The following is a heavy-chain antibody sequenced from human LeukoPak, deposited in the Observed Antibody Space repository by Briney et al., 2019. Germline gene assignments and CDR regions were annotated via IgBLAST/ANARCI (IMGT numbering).Heavy chain of an antibody. J-gene: IGHJ4*02. CDR3: ASGADSSNYFLYY. D-gene: IGHD3-22*01. V-gene: IGHV4-61*02. CDR2: IYASGIT. CDR1: GGSISSSSYY. Sequence: SETLSLTCTVSGGSISSSSYYWNWIRQPAGKGLEWIGRIYASGITNYHPSLKSRVAISVDTSKNQFSLRLSSVTAADTAVYYCASGADSSNYFLYYWGQGILVTVSS.